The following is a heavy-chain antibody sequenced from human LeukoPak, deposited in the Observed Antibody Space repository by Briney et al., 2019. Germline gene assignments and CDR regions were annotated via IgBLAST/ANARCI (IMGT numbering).Heavy chain of an antibody. CDR3: ARDRAYSRGSFDY. CDR1: GYTFTGYY. Sequence: ASVMVSCKASGYTFTGYYMHWVRQAPGQGLEWMGWINPNSGGTNYAQKFQGRVTMTRDTSISTAYMELSRLRSDDTAVYYCARDRAYSRGSFDYWGQGTLVTVSS. V-gene: IGHV1-2*02. J-gene: IGHJ4*02. CDR2: INPNSGGT. D-gene: IGHD6-19*01.